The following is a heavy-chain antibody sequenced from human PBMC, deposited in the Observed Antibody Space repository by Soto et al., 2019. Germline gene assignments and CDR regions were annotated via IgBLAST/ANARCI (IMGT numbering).Heavy chain of an antibody. D-gene: IGHD6-19*01. Sequence: GGSLRLSCAAAGFNFSSYSMILVRQAPGKGLEWVSAISGSGGSTYYADSVKGRFTISRDNSKNTLYLQMNSLRAEDTAVYYCAKTGIAVAGRPFDYWGQGTLVTVSS. J-gene: IGHJ4*02. CDR3: AKTGIAVAGRPFDY. CDR1: GFNFSSYS. CDR2: ISGSGGST. V-gene: IGHV3-23*01.